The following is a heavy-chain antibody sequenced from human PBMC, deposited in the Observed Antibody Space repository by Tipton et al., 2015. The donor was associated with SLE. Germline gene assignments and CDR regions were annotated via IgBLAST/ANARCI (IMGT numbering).Heavy chain of an antibody. CDR1: GGSISSSSYY. D-gene: IGHD2-15*01. Sequence: TLSLTCTVSGGSISSSSYYWGWIRQPPGKGLEWIGSIYYSGSTYYNPSLKSRVTISVDTSKNQFSLKLSSVTAADTAVYYCARRGVDCSGGSCYLNKPLPFDYWGQGTLVTVSS. CDR2: IYYSGST. J-gene: IGHJ4*02. CDR3: ARRGVDCSGGSCYLNKPLPFDY. V-gene: IGHV4-39*07.